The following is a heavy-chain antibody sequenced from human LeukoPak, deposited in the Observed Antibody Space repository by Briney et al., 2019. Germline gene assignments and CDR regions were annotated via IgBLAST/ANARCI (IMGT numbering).Heavy chain of an antibody. CDR1: GGSISTSNYY. V-gene: IGHV4-39*02. CDR2: IFYSGST. Sequence: SETLSLTCTVSGGSISTSNYYWGWIRQPPGKGLEWIGNIFYSGSTYYNPSLKSRVTISVDTSKNQFSLKLSSVTAADTAVYYCAREFSSGYYFVGYYYYYMDVWGKGTTVTISS. CDR3: AREFSSGYYFVGYYYYYMDV. J-gene: IGHJ6*03. D-gene: IGHD3-22*01.